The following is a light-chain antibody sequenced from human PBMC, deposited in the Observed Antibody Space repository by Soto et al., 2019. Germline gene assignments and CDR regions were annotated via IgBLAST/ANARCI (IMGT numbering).Light chain of an antibody. CDR3: SAYTSSSTQV. CDR1: SSDVGGYNF. Sequence: QSALTQPASVAGSPGQSITLSCTGTSSDVGGYNFVSWYQQHPGTAPKLMIYDVSNRPSGVSNRFSGSKSGNTASLTISGLQAEDEADYYCSAYTSSSTQVFGGGTKLTGL. J-gene: IGLJ2*01. V-gene: IGLV2-14*03. CDR2: DVS.